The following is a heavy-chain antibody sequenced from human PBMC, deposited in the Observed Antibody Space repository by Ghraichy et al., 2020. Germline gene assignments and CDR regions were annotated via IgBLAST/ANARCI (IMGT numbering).Heavy chain of an antibody. CDR2: ISGSGGST. V-gene: IGHV3-23*01. CDR3: AKRVPAAMGADYYYMDV. J-gene: IGHJ6*03. D-gene: IGHD2-2*01. CDR1: GFTFSSYA. Sequence: GESLNISCAASGFTFSSYAMSWVRQAPGKGLEWVSAISGSGGSTYYADSVKGRFTISRDNSKNTLYLQMNSLRAEDTAVYYCAKRVPAAMGADYYYMDVWGKGTTVTVSS.